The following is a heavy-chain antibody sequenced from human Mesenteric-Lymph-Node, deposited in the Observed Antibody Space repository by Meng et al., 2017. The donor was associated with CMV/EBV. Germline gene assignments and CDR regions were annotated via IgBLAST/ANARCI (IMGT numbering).Heavy chain of an antibody. CDR3: ARGDVAAAGVRFASNWFDP. V-gene: IGHV3-74*01. CDR2: ISGDGSNT. CDR1: GFTFSIYW. Sequence: GESLKISCAASGFTFSIYWMHWVRQVPGKGLMWVSRISGDGSNTDYENSVRGQFTISRDNAKKTLFLQMNSPRAEDTAVYYCARGDVAAAGVRFASNWFDPWGQGTLVTVSS. D-gene: IGHD6-13*01. J-gene: IGHJ5*02.